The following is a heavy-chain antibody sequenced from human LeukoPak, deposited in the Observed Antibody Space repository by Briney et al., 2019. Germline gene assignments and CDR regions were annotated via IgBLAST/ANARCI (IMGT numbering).Heavy chain of an antibody. V-gene: IGHV3-53*01. CDR2: LYSGGNT. CDR1: GFTVSSNY. Sequence: GGSLRLSCAASGFTVSSNYMNWVRQAPGKGLEWVSVLYSGGNTYYADSVKGRFTISRDNSKNTLYLQLNSLRVEDTAVYYCAKNRGAGSHYYYHMNVWGKGTTVTVSS. CDR3: AKNRGAGSHYYYHMNV. J-gene: IGHJ6*03. D-gene: IGHD1-26*01.